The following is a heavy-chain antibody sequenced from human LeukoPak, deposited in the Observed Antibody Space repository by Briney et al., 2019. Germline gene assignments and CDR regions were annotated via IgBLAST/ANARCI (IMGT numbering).Heavy chain of an antibody. V-gene: IGHV4-34*01. Sequence: PSETLSLTCAVYGGSFSGYYWSWIRQPPGKGLEWIGEINHSGSTNYNPSLKSRVTISVDTSKNQFSLKLSSVTAADTAMYYCARGFSGGSYYYFDYWGQGTLVTVSS. CDR2: INHSGST. CDR1: GGSFSGYY. D-gene: IGHD1-26*01. CDR3: ARGFSGGSYYYFDY. J-gene: IGHJ4*02.